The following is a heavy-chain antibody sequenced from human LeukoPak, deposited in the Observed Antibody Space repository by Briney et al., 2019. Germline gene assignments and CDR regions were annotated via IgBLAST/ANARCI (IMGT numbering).Heavy chain of an antibody. CDR3: TRGCSGGSCYFFFRANSNLFDY. CDR2: IRSKAYGGTT. V-gene: IGHV3-49*03. J-gene: IGHJ4*02. CDR1: GFTFSSYA. D-gene: IGHD2-15*01. Sequence: GGSLRLSCAASGFTFSSYAMSWFRQAPGKGLEWVGFIRSKAYGGTTEYAASVKGRFTISRDDSKNIAYLQMNSLKTEDTAVYYCTRGCSGGSCYFFFRANSNLFDYWGQGTLVTVSS.